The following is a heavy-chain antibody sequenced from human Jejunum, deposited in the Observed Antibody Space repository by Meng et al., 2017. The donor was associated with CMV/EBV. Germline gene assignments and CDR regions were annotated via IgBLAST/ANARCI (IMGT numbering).Heavy chain of an antibody. J-gene: IGHJ4*02. CDR2: IYWDDDK. Sequence: CTFSGFSLGPGGVGVGWIRQSPGTALEWLALIYWDDDKRYRPSLKSRLTITKDTSKNQVVLTMTNMDPVDTATYYCTHRRGSLAPLDWGQGTLVTVSS. CDR3: THRRGSLAPLD. V-gene: IGHV2-5*02. D-gene: IGHD1-1*01. CDR1: GFSLGPGGVG.